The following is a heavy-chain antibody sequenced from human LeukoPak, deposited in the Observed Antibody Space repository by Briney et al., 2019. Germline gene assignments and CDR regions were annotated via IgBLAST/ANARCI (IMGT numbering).Heavy chain of an antibody. CDR2: ISSSSSYI. V-gene: IGHV3-21*01. CDR1: GFTFSSYS. J-gene: IGHJ4*02. D-gene: IGHD1-26*01. CDR3: ASKRASGSSN. Sequence: GGSLRLSCAASGFTFSSYSMNWVRQAPGRGLEWVSSISSSSSYIYYADSVKGRFTISRDNAKNSLYLQMNSLRAEDTAVYYCASKRASGSSNWGQGTLVTVSS.